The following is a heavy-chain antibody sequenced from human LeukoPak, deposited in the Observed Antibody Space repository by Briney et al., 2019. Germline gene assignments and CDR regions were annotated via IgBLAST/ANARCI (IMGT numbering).Heavy chain of an antibody. CDR2: ISGSGSNT. J-gene: IGHJ4*02. D-gene: IGHD1-26*01. Sequence: PGGSLRLSCEASGFIFSRYSINWVRQTPGKGLEWVSAISGSGSNTYYADSVKGRFTISRDNSKNTAYLQMNSLKAEDSAVYYCAKDWGSGSYWETNFDSWGQGTLLTVSS. V-gene: IGHV3-23*01. CDR3: AKDWGSGSYWETNFDS. CDR1: GFIFSRYS.